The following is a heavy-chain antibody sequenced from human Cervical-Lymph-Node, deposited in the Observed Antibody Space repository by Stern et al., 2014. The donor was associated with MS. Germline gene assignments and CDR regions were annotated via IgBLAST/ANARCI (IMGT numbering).Heavy chain of an antibody. CDR1: GGTFNVYA. Sequence: QVQLVESGAEVKKPGSSVKVSCPASGGTFNVYAINLLRQAPGQGLEWMGGIIPIIWLATFAQKFQGRVTITADESTRTSSMQLSSLTSNDTAVYYCARDGRHTNNYGLDVWCQGTTVTVSS. V-gene: IGHV1-69*01. CDR3: ARDGRHTNNYGLDV. J-gene: IGHJ6*02. CDR2: IIPIIWLA.